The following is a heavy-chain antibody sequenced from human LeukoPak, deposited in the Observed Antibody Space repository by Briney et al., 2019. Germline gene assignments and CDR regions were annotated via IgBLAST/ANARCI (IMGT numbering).Heavy chain of an antibody. CDR3: ATASEILTGYYRRPFDY. V-gene: IGHV1-69*13. J-gene: IGHJ4*02. D-gene: IGHD3-9*01. Sequence: SVKVSCKASGGTFSSYAISWVRQAPGQGLEWMGGIIPIFGTANYAQKFQGRVTITADESTSTAYMELSSLRSEDTAVYYCATASEILTGYYRRPFDYWGQGTLVTVSS. CDR2: IIPIFGTA. CDR1: GGTFSSYA.